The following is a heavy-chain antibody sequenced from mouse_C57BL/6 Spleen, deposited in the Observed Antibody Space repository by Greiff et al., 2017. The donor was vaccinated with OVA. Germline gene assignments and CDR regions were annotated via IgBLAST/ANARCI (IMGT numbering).Heavy chain of an antibody. V-gene: IGHV1-82*01. Sequence: VQLQESGPELAKPGASVKISCKASGYAFSSSWMNWVKQRPGKGLEWIGRIYPGDGDTNYNGKFKGKATLTADKSSSTAYMQLSSLTSEDSAVYFCARSSNGYNWYFDVWGTGTTVTVSS. J-gene: IGHJ1*03. D-gene: IGHD2-2*01. CDR2: IYPGDGDT. CDR1: GYAFSSSW. CDR3: ARSSNGYNWYFDV.